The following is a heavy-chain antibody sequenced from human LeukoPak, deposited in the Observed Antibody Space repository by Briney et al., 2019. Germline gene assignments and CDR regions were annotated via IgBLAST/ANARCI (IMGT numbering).Heavy chain of an antibody. CDR3: AKDILSGYGKSGYSYGIFDY. CDR1: GFTFGDYA. Sequence: GGSLRLSCAAYGFTFGDYAMHWVRQAPGKGLEWVSLISWDGGSTYYADSVKGRFTISRDNSKNSLYLQMNSLRAEDTALYYCAKDILSGYGKSGYSYGIFDYWGQGTLVTVSS. J-gene: IGHJ4*02. V-gene: IGHV3-43D*04. CDR2: ISWDGGST. D-gene: IGHD5-18*01.